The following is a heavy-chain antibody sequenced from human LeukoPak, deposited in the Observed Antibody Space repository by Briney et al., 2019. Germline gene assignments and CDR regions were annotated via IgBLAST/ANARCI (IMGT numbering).Heavy chain of an antibody. V-gene: IGHV4-31*03. CDR1: GGSISSGGYY. D-gene: IGHD5-12*01. Sequence: SETLSLTCTVSGGSISSGGYYWSWIRQHPGKGLEWIGYIYYSGSNYYNPSLKSRVTISVDTSKNQFSLKLSSVTAADTAVYYCARTKDIVATNYYFDYWGRGTLVTVSS. CDR2: IYYSGSN. J-gene: IGHJ4*02. CDR3: ARTKDIVATNYYFDY.